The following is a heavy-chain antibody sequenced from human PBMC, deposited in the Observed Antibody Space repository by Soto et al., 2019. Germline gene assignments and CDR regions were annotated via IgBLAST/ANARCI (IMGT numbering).Heavy chain of an antibody. CDR2: IFYSGST. D-gene: IGHD4-17*01. V-gene: IGHV4-39*01. CDR1: GGSISSSSYY. CDR3: ARGSTTEKVAS. J-gene: IGHJ4*02. Sequence: SETLSLTCTVSGGSISSSSYYWGWIRQPPGKGLEWIGSIFYSGSTYYNPSLKSRVTISVDTSKNQFSLKLTSVTAADTAVYYCARGSTTEKVASWGQGTLVTVSS.